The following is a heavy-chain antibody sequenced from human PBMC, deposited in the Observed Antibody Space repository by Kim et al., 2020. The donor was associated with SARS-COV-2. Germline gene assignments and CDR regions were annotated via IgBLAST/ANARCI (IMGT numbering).Heavy chain of an antibody. CDR2: INTNTGNP. Sequence: ASVKVSCKASGYTFTSYAMNWVRQAPGQGLEWMERINTNTGNPTYAQGFTERFVFSLDTSVSTAYLQISSLKAEDTAVYYCARDTSRDAVDIWGQGTVVTVSS. CDR1: GYTFTSYA. CDR3: ARDTSRDAVDI. D-gene: IGHD1-26*01. J-gene: IGHJ3*02. V-gene: IGHV7-4-1*02.